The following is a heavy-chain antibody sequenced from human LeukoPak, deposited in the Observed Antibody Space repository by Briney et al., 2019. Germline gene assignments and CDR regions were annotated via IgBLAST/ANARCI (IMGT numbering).Heavy chain of an antibody. J-gene: IGHJ6*03. CDR2: ISAYNGNT. CDR3: ARGVPYDSSGSYYYYYYYMDV. V-gene: IGHV1-18*01. D-gene: IGHD3-22*01. Sequence: ASVKVSCKASGYTFTSYGISWVRQAPGQGLEWMGWISAYNGNTNYAQKLQDRVTMTTDTSTSTAYMELRSLRSDDTAVYYCARGVPYDSSGSYYYYYYYMDVWGKGTTVTVSS. CDR1: GYTFTSYG.